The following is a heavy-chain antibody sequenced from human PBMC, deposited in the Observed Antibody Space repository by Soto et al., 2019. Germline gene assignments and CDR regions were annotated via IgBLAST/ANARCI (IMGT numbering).Heavy chain of an antibody. CDR2: IIPILGIA. CDR3: ARDLPIHDITMVRGVHYYYYGMDV. V-gene: IGHV1-69*08. D-gene: IGHD3-10*01. J-gene: IGHJ6*02. CDR1: GGTFSSYT. Sequence: QVQLVQSGAEVKKPGSSVKVSCKAAGGTFSSYTISWVRQAPGQGLEWMGRIIPILGIANYAQKFQGRVTITADKSTSTAYMELSSLRSEETAVYYCARDLPIHDITMVRGVHYYYYGMDVWGQGTTVTVSS.